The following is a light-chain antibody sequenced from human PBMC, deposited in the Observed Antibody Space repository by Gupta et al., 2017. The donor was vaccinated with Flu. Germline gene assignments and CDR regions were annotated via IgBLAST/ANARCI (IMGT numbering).Light chain of an antibody. V-gene: IGKV3-20*01. Sequence: EIVLTQSPFTLSLSPGERATLSCRASQSVSSSYLAWYQQKPGQAPRLLIYGASSRANGVPDRFSGSGSGTEFTLTIIRREPEDFAVYYCHHECSSPSIFGQGTKLDIK. CDR1: QSVSSSY. CDR3: HHECSSPSI. CDR2: GAS. J-gene: IGKJ2*02.